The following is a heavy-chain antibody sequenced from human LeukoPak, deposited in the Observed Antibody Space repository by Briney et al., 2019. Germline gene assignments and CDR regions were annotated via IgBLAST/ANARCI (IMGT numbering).Heavy chain of an antibody. Sequence: QAGGSLRLSCAASGFTFSTYWMTWVRQAPGKGLEWVTHIEQDGSQKSYVDSVKGRFTISRDNAKNSLYLQMSSLRDEDTAVYYCARDLGWYHFDYWGQGTLVTVSS. D-gene: IGHD6-19*01. J-gene: IGHJ4*02. V-gene: IGHV3-7*03. CDR1: GFTFSTYW. CDR3: ARDLGWYHFDY. CDR2: IEQDGSQK.